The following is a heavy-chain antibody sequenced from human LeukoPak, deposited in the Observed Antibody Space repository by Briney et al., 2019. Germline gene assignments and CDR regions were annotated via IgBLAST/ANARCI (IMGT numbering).Heavy chain of an antibody. D-gene: IGHD3/OR15-3a*01. J-gene: IGHJ4*02. CDR3: ARQTGSGLFILP. CDR1: GYSVSSGYY. Sequence: PSETLSLTCTVSGYSVSSGYYWAWIRQPPGKGLEWIGSIYHTGSTYYNASLKSRVSISVDTSKNQFSLSLTSGTAADMAVYYCARQTGSGLFILPGGQGTLVTVSS. V-gene: IGHV4-38-2*02. CDR2: IYHTGST.